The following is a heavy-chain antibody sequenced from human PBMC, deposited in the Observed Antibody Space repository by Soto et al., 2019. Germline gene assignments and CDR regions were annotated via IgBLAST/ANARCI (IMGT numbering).Heavy chain of an antibody. V-gene: IGHV4-59*01. CDR1: TGPSDSFY. Sequence: QVQLQVSGPGLVKPSATLSLSCTVSTGPSDSFYWSWIPQPPGKGLEWIGYFFYTGSTNHNPSLKGRVTISLDMSSSQFSLSLTSVTAADTAMYYCARSRDGYNLTPIDQWGQGLLVTVSS. D-gene: IGHD5-12*01. J-gene: IGHJ4*02. CDR2: FFYTGST. CDR3: ARSRDGYNLTPIDQ.